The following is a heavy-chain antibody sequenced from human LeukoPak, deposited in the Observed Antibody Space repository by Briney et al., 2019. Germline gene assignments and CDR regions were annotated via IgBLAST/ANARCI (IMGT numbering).Heavy chain of an antibody. J-gene: IGHJ4*02. D-gene: IGHD5-12*01. CDR2: INTGIGNA. CDR1: GYIFANYG. V-gene: IGHV1-3*04. Sequence: GASVKVSCKTSGYIFANYGMHWVRQAPRQSLEWMGWINTGIGNAKSSQKFQDRVTLSRDTAATTAYMELNSLSSEDTAVYSCARGVATNRYYFDYWGQGTLVTVSS. CDR3: ARGVATNRYYFDY.